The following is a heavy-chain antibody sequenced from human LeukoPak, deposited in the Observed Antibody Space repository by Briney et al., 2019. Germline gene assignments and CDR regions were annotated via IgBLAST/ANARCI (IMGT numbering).Heavy chain of an antibody. J-gene: IGHJ2*01. V-gene: IGHV4-34*01. CDR1: GGSFSGYY. CDR2: INHSGST. CDR3: ARLPSMYWYFDL. Sequence: SETLSLTCAVYGGSFSGYYWSWIRQPPGKGLEWIGEINHSGSTNYNPSLKSRVTISVDTSKNQFSLKLSSVTAADTAVCYCARLPSMYWYFDLWGRGTLVTVSS.